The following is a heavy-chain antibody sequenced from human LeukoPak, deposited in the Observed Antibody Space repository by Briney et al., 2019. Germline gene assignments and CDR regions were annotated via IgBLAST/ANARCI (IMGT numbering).Heavy chain of an antibody. D-gene: IGHD4-17*01. V-gene: IGHV4-59*01. J-gene: IGHJ4*02. CDR1: GGFISNYY. CDR3: ARSSAPLGDYVY. CDR2: IYYSGST. Sequence: SETLSLTCTVSGGFISNYYWSWIRQPPGKGLEWIGYIYYSGSTNYNPSLKSRVTISVDTSKNQFSLKLSSVTAADTAVYYCARSSAPLGDYVYWGQGTLVTVSS.